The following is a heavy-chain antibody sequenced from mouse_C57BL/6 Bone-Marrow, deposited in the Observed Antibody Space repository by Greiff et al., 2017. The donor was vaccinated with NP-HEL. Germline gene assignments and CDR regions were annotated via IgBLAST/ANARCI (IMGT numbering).Heavy chain of an antibody. CDR3: ARDYDGTWFAY. D-gene: IGHD2-12*01. CDR2: ISDGGSYT. J-gene: IGHJ3*01. Sequence: EVHLVESGGGLVKPGGSLKLSCAASGFTFSSYAMSWVRQTPEKRLEWVATISDGGSYTYYPDNVKGRFTISRDNAKNNLYLQMSHLKSEDTAMYYCARDYDGTWFAYWGQGTLVTVSA. V-gene: IGHV5-4*01. CDR1: GFTFSSYA.